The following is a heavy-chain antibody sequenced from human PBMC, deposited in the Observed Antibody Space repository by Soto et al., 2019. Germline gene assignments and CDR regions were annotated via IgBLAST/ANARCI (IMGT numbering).Heavy chain of an antibody. CDR3: ATEMASITGTTGAYAFDI. Sequence: SVKVSCKASGGTFSSYAISWVRQAPGQGLEWMGGIIPIFGTANYAQKFQGRVTITADESTSTAYMELSSLRSEDTAVYYCATEMASITGTTGAYAFDIWGQGTMVTVSS. V-gene: IGHV1-69*13. CDR2: IIPIFGTA. D-gene: IGHD1-7*01. CDR1: GGTFSSYA. J-gene: IGHJ3*02.